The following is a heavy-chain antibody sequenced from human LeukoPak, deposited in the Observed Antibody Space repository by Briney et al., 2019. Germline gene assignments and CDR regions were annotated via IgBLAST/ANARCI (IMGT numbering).Heavy chain of an antibody. CDR2: ISGGGTAI. V-gene: IGHV3-48*03. J-gene: IGHJ4*02. D-gene: IGHD3-10*01. CDR1: GFTFSSYE. CDR3: ARATYGSGSYIVDY. Sequence: PGGSLRLSCAASGFTFSSYEMHWVRQAPGKGLEWVSYISGGGTAIYYADSVKGRFTISRDNAKNSLYLQMNSLRAEDTAVYYCARATYGSGSYIVDYWGQGTLVTVSS.